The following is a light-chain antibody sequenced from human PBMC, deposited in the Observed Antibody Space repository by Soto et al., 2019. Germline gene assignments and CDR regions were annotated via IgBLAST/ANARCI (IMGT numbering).Light chain of an antibody. CDR3: QHYYSYPLT. CDR2: AAS. CDR1: QGISSY. Sequence: AIRMTQSPSSFSASTGDRVTITCRASQGISSYLAWYQQKPGKAPKLLIYAASTLQSGVPSRFSGSGSGTDFTLTFGCLQSEDFATYYRQHYYSYPLTFGGGTKVESK. J-gene: IGKJ4*01. V-gene: IGKV1-8*01.